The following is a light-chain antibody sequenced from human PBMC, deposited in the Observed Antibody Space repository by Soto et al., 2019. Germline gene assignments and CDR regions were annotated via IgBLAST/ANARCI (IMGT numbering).Light chain of an antibody. J-gene: IGKJ4*01. Sequence: AIQMTQSPSSLSASVGDRVTITCRASQGISNDLGWYQQKPGKAPKLLIYAASTLHSGVPSRFSGSGSGTDFTLTIGILQAEDFATYYWLQDYDYPLTFGGGTKVEIK. CDR3: LQDYDYPLT. V-gene: IGKV1-6*01. CDR1: QGISND. CDR2: AAS.